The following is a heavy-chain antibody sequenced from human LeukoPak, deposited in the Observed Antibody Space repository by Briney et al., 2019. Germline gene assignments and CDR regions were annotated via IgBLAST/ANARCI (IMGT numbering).Heavy chain of an antibody. J-gene: IGHJ6*04. CDR1: GGSMSSYY. D-gene: IGHD4-17*01. CDR3: AGLKVDDYGDQLYYYGMDV. Sequence: PSETLSLTCTVCGGSMSSYYWSWLRQPPGKGLEWLAYIYNSGRTNYNPSLKSRVNISVDTSKNQFSLKLSSVTAADTAVYYCAGLKVDDYGDQLYYYGMDVWGKGTTVTVSS. CDR2: IYNSGRT. V-gene: IGHV4-59*01.